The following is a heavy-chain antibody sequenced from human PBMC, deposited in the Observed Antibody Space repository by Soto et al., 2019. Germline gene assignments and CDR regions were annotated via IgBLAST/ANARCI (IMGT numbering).Heavy chain of an antibody. J-gene: IGHJ4*02. CDR3: ARDRLLYYDSSGFIDY. D-gene: IGHD3-22*01. V-gene: IGHV1-18*01. CDR2: ISAYNGNT. Sequence: ASVKVSCKASGYTFTSYGISWVRQAPGQGLEWMGWISAYNGNTNYAQKLQGRVTMTTDTSTSTAYMELRSLRSDDTAVYYCARDRLLYYDSSGFIDYWGQGALVTVSS. CDR1: GYTFTSYG.